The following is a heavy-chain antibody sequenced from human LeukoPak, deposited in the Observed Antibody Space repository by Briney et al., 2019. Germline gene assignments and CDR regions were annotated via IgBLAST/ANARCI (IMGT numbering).Heavy chain of an antibody. CDR1: GFTLSRYS. D-gene: IGHD3-16*02. J-gene: IGHJ4*02. V-gene: IGHV3-21*01. CDR2: ITSSSSYI. CDR3: ARGAFCDYVWGSYPRLFDS. Sequence: GGSLRLSCAASGFTLSRYSMNWVRQAPGKGLEWVSSITSSSSYIYYADSVKGRFTISRDNAKNSLYLQMNSLRAEDTAVYYCARGAFCDYVWGSYPRLFDSWGQGTLVTVSS.